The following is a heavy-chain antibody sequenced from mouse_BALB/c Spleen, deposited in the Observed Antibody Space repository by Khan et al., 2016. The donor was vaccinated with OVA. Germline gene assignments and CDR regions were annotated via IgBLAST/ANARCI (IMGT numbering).Heavy chain of an antibody. D-gene: IGHD2-3*01. V-gene: IGHV2-6*02. J-gene: IGHJ4*01. CDR2: IWSDGST. CDR1: GFSLTSYG. Sequence: VQLKQSGPGLVAPSQSLSITCTVSGFSLTSYGVHWVRQPPGKGLEWLVVIWSDGSTNYNSALKSRLSISKDNSKSQVFLKMNSLQTDDTAIYYCARWFDGYSSLYAMDYWGQGTSVTVSS. CDR3: ARWFDGYSSLYAMDY.